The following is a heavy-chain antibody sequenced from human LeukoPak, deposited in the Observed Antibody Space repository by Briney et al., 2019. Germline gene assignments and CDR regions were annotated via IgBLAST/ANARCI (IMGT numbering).Heavy chain of an antibody. V-gene: IGHV1-2*02. Sequence: ALVKVSCKASGYTFTGYYMHWVRQAPGQGLEWMGWINPNSGGTNYAQKFQGRVTMTRDTSISTAYMELSRLRSDDTAVYYCARAVGYCSSTSCRKLDYWGQGTLVTVSS. D-gene: IGHD2-2*01. J-gene: IGHJ4*02. CDR2: INPNSGGT. CDR1: GYTFTGYY. CDR3: ARAVGYCSSTSCRKLDY.